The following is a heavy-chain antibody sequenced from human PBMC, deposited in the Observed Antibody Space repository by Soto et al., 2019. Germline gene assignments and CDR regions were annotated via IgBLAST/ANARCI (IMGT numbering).Heavy chain of an antibody. CDR1: GFSLSTSGMG. V-gene: IGHV2-5*02. J-gene: IGHJ4*02. CDR3: AHKGRSGWYLDD. CDR2: IYWDDDK. Sequence: SGPTLVNPTQTLRLTCTFSGFSLSTSGMGVGWIRQPPGKALEWLALIYWDDDKRYSPSLKSRLTITKDTSKNQVVLTMTNMDPVDTATYYCAHKGRSGWYLDDWGKGTLVPVAS. D-gene: IGHD6-19*01.